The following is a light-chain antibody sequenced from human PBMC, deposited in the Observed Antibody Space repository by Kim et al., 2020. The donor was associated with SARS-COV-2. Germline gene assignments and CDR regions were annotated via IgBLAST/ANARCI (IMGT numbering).Light chain of an antibody. CDR3: HQYRSSPWT. Sequence: EIVLTQSPGTLSLSPGERATLSCRASQSVSSSYLAWYQQKPGQAPRLLIYGASSRATGIPDRFSGSGSGTDFTLTISRLEPEDFAVYYCHQYRSSPWTFGQGTKVDIK. J-gene: IGKJ1*01. V-gene: IGKV3-20*01. CDR2: GAS. CDR1: QSVSSSY.